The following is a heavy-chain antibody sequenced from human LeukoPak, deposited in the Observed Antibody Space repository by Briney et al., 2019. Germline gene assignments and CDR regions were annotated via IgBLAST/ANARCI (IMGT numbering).Heavy chain of an antibody. J-gene: IGHJ6*02. V-gene: IGHV1-18*01. CDR1: GYTFTSSG. D-gene: IGHD2-2*01. CDR3: ARDGYCSSTSCYVYYYYGMDV. Sequence: GASVKVSCEASGYTFTSSGICGGRPAPGQGLGWMGWISAYNGNTNYAQKLSGRVTMTTDTSTSTAYMELRSLRSDDTAVYYCARDGYCSSTSCYVYYYYGMDVWGQGTTVTVSS. CDR2: ISAYNGNT.